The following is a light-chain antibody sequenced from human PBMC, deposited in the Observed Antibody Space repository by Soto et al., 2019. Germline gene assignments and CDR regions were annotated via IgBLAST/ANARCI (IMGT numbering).Light chain of an antibody. CDR3: NSHTSSNTRV. Sequence: QSVLTQPASVSGSPGQSITISCTGTSSDVGGYNHVSWYQHHPGKAPKLMIYEVSNRPSGVSNRFSGSKSGNTASLTISGLLADDEADYYCNSHTSSNTRVFGTGTKVTV. V-gene: IGLV2-14*01. J-gene: IGLJ1*01. CDR1: SSDVGGYNH. CDR2: EVS.